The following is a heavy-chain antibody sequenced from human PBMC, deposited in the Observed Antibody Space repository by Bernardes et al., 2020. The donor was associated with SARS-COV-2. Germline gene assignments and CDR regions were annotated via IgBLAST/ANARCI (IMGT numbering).Heavy chain of an antibody. V-gene: IGHV3-23*01. Sequence: GGSLRLSCAASGFTFSSYAMSWVRQAPGKGLERVSGISGSGGSTYYADSVKGRFTISRDNSKNTLYLQMNSLRADDTAVYYCAKDAAGIAVAGTFYDYWGQGTLVTVSS. CDR2: ISGSGGST. CDR1: GFTFSSYA. CDR3: AKDAAGIAVAGTFYDY. J-gene: IGHJ4*02. D-gene: IGHD6-19*01.